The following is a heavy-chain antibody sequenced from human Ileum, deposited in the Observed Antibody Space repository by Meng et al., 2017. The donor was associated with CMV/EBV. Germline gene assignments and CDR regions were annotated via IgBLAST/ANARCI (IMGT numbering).Heavy chain of an antibody. D-gene: IGHD7-27*01. CDR3: ARDNWGYDY. CDR1: GYTFTNHY. CDR2: ISVHHGNK. Sequence: QVDLVQSGTEVKKPGASVKVSCKTSGYTFTNHYIAWVRQAPGQGLEWMGWISVHHGNKDYAQKYQDRVTMTRDTSTNTAYMELRSLTSDDTAMYYCARDNWGYDYWGQGTLVTVSS. V-gene: IGHV1-18*01. J-gene: IGHJ4*02.